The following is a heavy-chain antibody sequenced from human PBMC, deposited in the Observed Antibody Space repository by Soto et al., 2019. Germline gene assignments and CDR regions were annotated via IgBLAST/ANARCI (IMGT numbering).Heavy chain of an antibody. CDR3: ATSLYGDSRTHPIDY. V-gene: IGHV1-2*04. CDR1: GYTFTGYY. D-gene: IGHD4-17*01. CDR2: INPNSGGT. Sequence: ASVKVSCKASGYTFTGYYMHWVRQAPGQGLEWMGWINPNSGGTNYAQKFQGWVTMTRDTSISTAYMELSRLRSDDTAVYYCATSLYGDSRTHPIDYWGQGTLVTVSS. J-gene: IGHJ4*02.